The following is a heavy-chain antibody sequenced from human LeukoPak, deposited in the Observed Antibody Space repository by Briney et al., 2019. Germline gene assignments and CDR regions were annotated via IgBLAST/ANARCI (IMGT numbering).Heavy chain of an antibody. V-gene: IGHV3-23*01. CDR1: GFTFSSYA. CDR2: ISGSGGNT. Sequence: GGSLRLSCAVSGFTFSSYAMSWVRQAPGKWLEWVSAISGSGGNTHYADSVKGRFTISRDNAKNSLYLQMNSLRAEDTALYYCAREEEQQLVSPANFDYWGQGTLVTVSS. J-gene: IGHJ4*02. CDR3: AREEEQQLVSPANFDY. D-gene: IGHD6-13*01.